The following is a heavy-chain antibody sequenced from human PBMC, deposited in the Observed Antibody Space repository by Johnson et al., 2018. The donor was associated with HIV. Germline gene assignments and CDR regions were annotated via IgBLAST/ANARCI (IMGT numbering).Heavy chain of an antibody. Sequence: VQLVESGGGLVKPGGSLRLSCAASGFTFSNAWMSWVRQAPGKGLEWVAVISYDGSEKYFADSVKGRFTISRDSSKNTLYLQMNSLRAEDTAVYYCARGPVDTAMGNDAFDIWGQGTMVTVSS. V-gene: IGHV3-30*03. CDR1: GFTFSNAW. CDR2: ISYDGSEK. J-gene: IGHJ3*02. CDR3: ARGPVDTAMGNDAFDI. D-gene: IGHD5-18*01.